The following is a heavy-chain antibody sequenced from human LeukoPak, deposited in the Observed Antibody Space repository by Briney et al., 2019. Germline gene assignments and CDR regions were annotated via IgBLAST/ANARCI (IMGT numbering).Heavy chain of an antibody. J-gene: IGHJ6*02. CDR3: ASNLEPNTYYYGSGSYSYYYYGMDV. Sequence: GRSLRLSCAASGFTFSSYAMHWVRQAPGKGLEWVAVISYDGSNKYYAGSVKGRFTISRDNSKNTLYLQMNSPRAEGTAVYYCASNLEPNTYYYGSGSYSYYYYGMDVWGQGTTVTVSS. CDR1: GFTFSSYA. D-gene: IGHD3-10*01. CDR2: ISYDGSNK. V-gene: IGHV3-30-3*01.